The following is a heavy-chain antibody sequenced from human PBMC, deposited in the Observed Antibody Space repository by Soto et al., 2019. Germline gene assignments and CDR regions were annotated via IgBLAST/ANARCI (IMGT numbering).Heavy chain of an antibody. CDR2: INHSGST. D-gene: IGHD6-13*01. Sequence: QVQLQQWGAGLLKPSETLSLTCAVYGGSFSGYYWSWIRQPPGKGLEWIGEINHSGSTNYNPSLKSRVTISVDTSKKQFSLKLSSVTAADTAVYYCARGGARIAAAYYYYGMDVWGQGTTVTVSS. J-gene: IGHJ6*02. CDR3: ARGGARIAAAYYYYGMDV. CDR1: GGSFSGYY. V-gene: IGHV4-34*01.